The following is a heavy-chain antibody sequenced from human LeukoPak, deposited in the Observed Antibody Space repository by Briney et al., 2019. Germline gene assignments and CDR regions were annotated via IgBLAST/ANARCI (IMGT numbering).Heavy chain of an antibody. D-gene: IGHD3-3*01. Sequence: GGSLRLSCAASGFTFSSYSMNWVRQAPGKGLEWFSSISSSSSYIYYADSVKGRFTISRDNAKNSLYLQMNSLRAEDTAVYYCARGVNYYYYGMDVWGQGTTVTVSS. CDR1: GFTFSSYS. J-gene: IGHJ6*02. V-gene: IGHV3-21*01. CDR2: ISSSSSYI. CDR3: ARGVNYYYYGMDV.